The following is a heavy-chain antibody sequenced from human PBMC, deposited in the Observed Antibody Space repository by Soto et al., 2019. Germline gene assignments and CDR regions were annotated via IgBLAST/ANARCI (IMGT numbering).Heavy chain of an antibody. V-gene: IGHV1-58*01. J-gene: IGHJ4*02. CDR2: IVVGNGDT. CDR3: ALHDELQSIAVAGKPFDN. D-gene: IGHD6-19*01. Sequence: GASVKVSCKASGISFSSSAVQWVRQARGQRLEWIGWIVVGNGDTNYAQNFRDRVTITRDMSTGTAYLELSSLRSEDTAVYYCALHDELQSIAVAGKPFDNWGQGTLVTVYS. CDR1: GISFSSSA.